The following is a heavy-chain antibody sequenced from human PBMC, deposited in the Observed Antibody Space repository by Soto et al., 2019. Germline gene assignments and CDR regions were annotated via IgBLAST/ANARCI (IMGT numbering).Heavy chain of an antibody. CDR2: ISGSDGKT. CDR1: GFSFSSYA. D-gene: IGHD1-26*01. CDR3: ARWSFLDY. Sequence: EVQLLESGGGLVRPGGSLRLSCTASGFSFSSYALRWVRQAPGKGLEWVSTISGSDGKTYYADSVKGRFSISRDTYKTTLYLEMTSLRVEDTAVYYCARWSFLDYWGQGTRVTVS. V-gene: IGHV3-23*01. J-gene: IGHJ4*02.